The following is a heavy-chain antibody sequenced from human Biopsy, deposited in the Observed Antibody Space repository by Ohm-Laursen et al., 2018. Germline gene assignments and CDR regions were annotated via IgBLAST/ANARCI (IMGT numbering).Heavy chain of an antibody. Sequence: ASVKVSCKASGYNFNSYFIHWVRQAPGQGLEWMGVINPSTGSTVYTQNFQDRLTMTRDASTSTVYMELRSLRSDDTAVYFCAKGGLSSGPLAYWGQGTLVTVSS. V-gene: IGHV1-46*02. D-gene: IGHD6-19*01. CDR1: GYNFNSYF. CDR3: AKGGLSSGPLAY. J-gene: IGHJ4*02. CDR2: INPSTGST.